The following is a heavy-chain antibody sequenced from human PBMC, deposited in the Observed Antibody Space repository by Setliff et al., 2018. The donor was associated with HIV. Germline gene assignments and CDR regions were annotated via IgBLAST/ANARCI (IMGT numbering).Heavy chain of an antibody. CDR1: GYTLTDLS. V-gene: IGHV1-24*01. J-gene: IGHJ4*02. CDR3: ASYFRSSGRFDY. D-gene: IGHD6-19*01. CDR2: FDPEDGET. Sequence: ASVKVSCKVSGYTLTDLSRHWVRQAPGKGLEWMGGFDPEDGETIYAQKFQGRVTMTEDTSTDTAYMELSSLRSEDTAVYYCASYFRSSGRFDYWGQGTLVTVSS.